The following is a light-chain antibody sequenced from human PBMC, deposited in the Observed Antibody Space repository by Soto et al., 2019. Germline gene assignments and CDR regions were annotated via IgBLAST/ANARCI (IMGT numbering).Light chain of an antibody. J-gene: IGLJ2*01. Sequence: SYELTQPPSVSVSPGQTASITCSGDKLGDKYACWYQQKPGQSPVLVIYQDSKRPSGIPERFSGSNSGNTATLTISGTQAMDEADYYCQAWDSRPWVVFGGGTKLTVL. CDR2: QDS. V-gene: IGLV3-1*01. CDR3: QAWDSRPWVV. CDR1: KLGDKY.